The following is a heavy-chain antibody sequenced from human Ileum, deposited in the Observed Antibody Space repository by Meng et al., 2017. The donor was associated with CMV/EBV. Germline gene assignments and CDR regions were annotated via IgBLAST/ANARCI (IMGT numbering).Heavy chain of an antibody. CDR2: IHPTGTT. D-gene: IGHD3-10*01. J-gene: IGHJ5*02. CDR1: GGPLHISY. Sequence: QFQLPWSRPKLLQPSQTPSLPCTVTGGPLHISYWTWIRQPAGKGLEWIGRIHPTGTTDDNPSLRSRVSMSLDKSKNQFSLKLTSVTAADTAVYYCARAAARGVPVDLWGQGTLVTVSS. CDR3: ARAAARGVPVDL. V-gene: IGHV4-4*07.